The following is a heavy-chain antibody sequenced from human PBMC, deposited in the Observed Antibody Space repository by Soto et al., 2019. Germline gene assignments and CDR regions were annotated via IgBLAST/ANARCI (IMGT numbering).Heavy chain of an antibody. V-gene: IGHV4-30-4*01. CDR1: GGSISSGDCY. J-gene: IGHJ6*02. CDR2: IYYSGST. CDR3: AREIVDTAMVFYYYYGMDV. D-gene: IGHD5-18*01. Sequence: PSETLSLTCTVSGGSISSGDCYWSWIRQPPGKGLEWIGYIYYSGSTYYNPSLKSRVTISVDTSKNQFSLKLSSVTAADTAVYYCAREIVDTAMVFYYYYGMDVWGQGTTVTVSS.